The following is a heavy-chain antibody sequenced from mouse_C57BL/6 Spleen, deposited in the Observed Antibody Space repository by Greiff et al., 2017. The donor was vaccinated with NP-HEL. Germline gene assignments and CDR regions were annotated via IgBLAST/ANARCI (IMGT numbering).Heavy chain of an antibody. CDR1: GYSITSGYY. CDR2: ISYDGSN. D-gene: IGHD1-1*01. V-gene: IGHV3-6*01. CDR3: AREGDYYYGSSPFAY. Sequence: EVKLVESGPGLVKPSQSLSLTCSVTGYSITSGYYWNWIRQFPGNKLEWMGYISYDGSNNYNPSLKNRISITRDTSKNQFFLKLNSVTTEDTATYYCAREGDYYYGSSPFAYWGQGTLVTVSA. J-gene: IGHJ3*01.